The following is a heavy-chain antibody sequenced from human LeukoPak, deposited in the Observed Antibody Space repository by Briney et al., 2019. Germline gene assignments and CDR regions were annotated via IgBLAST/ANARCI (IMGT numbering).Heavy chain of an antibody. V-gene: IGHV1-69*04. CDR3: ARDHNYYDSSGYDLYFQR. CDR2: IIPILGIA. Sequence: SVKVSCRASGGTFSSYAISWVRRAPGQGLEWMGRIIPILGIANYAQKFQGRVTITADKSTSTAYMELSSLRSEDTAVYYCARDHNYYDSSGYDLYFQRWGQGTLVTVSS. D-gene: IGHD3-22*01. CDR1: GGTFSSYA. J-gene: IGHJ1*01.